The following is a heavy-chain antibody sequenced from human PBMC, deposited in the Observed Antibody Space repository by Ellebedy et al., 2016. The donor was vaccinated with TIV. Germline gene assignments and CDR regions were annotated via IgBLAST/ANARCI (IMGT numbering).Heavy chain of an antibody. D-gene: IGHD1-26*01. V-gene: IGHV4-34*01. J-gene: IGHJ4*02. CDR2: INHSGST. CDR1: GFTFSSYA. CDR3: ARGVVGATVDY. Sequence: ESLKISCAASGFTFSSYAMSWVRQAPGKGLEWIGEINHSGSTNYNPSLKSRVTISVDTSKNQFSLKLSSVTAADTAVYYCARGVVGATVDYWGQGTLVTVSS.